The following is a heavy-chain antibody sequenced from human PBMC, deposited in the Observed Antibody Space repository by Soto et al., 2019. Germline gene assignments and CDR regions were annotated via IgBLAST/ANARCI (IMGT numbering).Heavy chain of an antibody. V-gene: IGHV1-46*01. J-gene: IGHJ6*02. Sequence: QVQLVQSGAEVKKPGASVKVSCKASGFTFTNYFFHWVRQAPRQGLEWMGIISPYDGNKNYQQSLQGRITMTSDTSTSTVYMERRSLRSEDTAGYFCARGDGRGSTGFYYYYGMDGWGHGTMITVSS. CDR3: ARGDGRGSTGFYYYYGMDG. CDR1: GFTFTNYF. CDR2: ISPYDGNK. D-gene: IGHD1-26*01.